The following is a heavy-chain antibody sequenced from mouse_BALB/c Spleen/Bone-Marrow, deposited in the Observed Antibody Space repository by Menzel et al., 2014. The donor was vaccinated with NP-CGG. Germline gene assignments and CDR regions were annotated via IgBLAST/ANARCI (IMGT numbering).Heavy chain of an antibody. D-gene: IGHD2-4*01. V-gene: IGHV14-3*02. CDR2: IDPANGNT. CDR3: ASYDYGYYFDY. CDR1: GFNIKDTY. Sequence: VHVKQSGAELVKPGASVKLSCTASGFNIKDTYMHWVKQRPEQGLEWIGRIDPANGNTKYDPKFQGKATITADTSSNTAYLQLSSLTSEGTAVYYCASYDYGYYFDYWGQGTTLTVSS. J-gene: IGHJ2*01.